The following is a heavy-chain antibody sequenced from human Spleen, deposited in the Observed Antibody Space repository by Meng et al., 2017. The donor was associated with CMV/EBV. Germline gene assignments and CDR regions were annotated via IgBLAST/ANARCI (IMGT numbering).Heavy chain of an antibody. V-gene: IGHV4-34*10. Sequence: SFSGYYWSWIRQPTGKGLEFIGDINRSGTTNYKSSLKSRIAMSVDTSKNQFSLKLRSVTAADTAVYYCARAVYYCSGSNCYRYYFDYWGQGTLVTVSS. J-gene: IGHJ4*02. CDR3: ARAVYYCSGSNCYRYYFDY. CDR2: INRSGTT. CDR1: SFSGYY. D-gene: IGHD2-15*01.